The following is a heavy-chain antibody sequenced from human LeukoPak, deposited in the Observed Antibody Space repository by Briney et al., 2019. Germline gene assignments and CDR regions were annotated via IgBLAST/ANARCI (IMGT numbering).Heavy chain of an antibody. J-gene: IGHJ4*02. V-gene: IGHV3-23*01. Sequence: PGGSLRLSCAASGFTFSTCAMSWVRQAPGKGLECVSVISGSGGSTYYADSVKGRFTISRDNSKNTLFLQMNSLRAEDTAVYYCARSSSYDYWGQGTLVTVSS. CDR3: ARSSSYDY. CDR2: ISGSGGST. D-gene: IGHD3-10*01. CDR1: GFTFSTCA.